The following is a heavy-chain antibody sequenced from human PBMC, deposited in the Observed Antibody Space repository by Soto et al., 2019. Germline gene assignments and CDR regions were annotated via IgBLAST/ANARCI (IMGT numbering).Heavy chain of an antibody. CDR3: ARAYDYVWGRYRAPFDY. Sequence: GASVKVSCKASGYTFTSYYMHWVRQAPGQGLEWMGIINPSGGSTSYAQKFQGRVTMTRDTSTSTVYMELSSLRSEDTAVYYCARAYDYVWGRYRAPFDYWGQGTLVTVSS. CDR1: GYTFTSYY. CDR2: INPSGGST. V-gene: IGHV1-46*01. D-gene: IGHD3-16*01. J-gene: IGHJ4*02.